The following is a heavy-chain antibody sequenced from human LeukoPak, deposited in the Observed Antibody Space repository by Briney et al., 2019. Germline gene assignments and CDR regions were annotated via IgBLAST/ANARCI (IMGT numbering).Heavy chain of an antibody. CDR1: GYTFTGYY. V-gene: IGHV1-2*06. CDR3: ATKNCLNGVCYPPYYYGMAF. CDR2: INPNSGGT. D-gene: IGHD2-8*01. J-gene: IGHJ6*02. Sequence: ASVKVSCKASGYTFTGYYMHWVRQAPGQGLEWMGRINPNSGGTNYAQKFQGRVTMTRDTSISTAYMELSRLRSDDPAVYYCATKNCLNGVCYPPYYYGMAFWGQGTTVTVSS.